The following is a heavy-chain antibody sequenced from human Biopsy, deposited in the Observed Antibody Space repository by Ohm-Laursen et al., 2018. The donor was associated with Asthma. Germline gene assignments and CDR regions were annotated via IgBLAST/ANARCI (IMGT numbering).Heavy chain of an antibody. J-gene: IGHJ3*01. CDR3: ARSPYYYGLLGPTRGFGVYAV. V-gene: IGHV4-34*01. CDR1: GGSFSNYY. CDR2: INHRGST. Sequence: PPGTLSLTCTVYGGSFSNYYWTWIRQPPGKGLERIGEINHRGSTNYNPSLKSRVTLSVDTSKNQFSVKLRSGTAADTAVYYCARSPYYYGLLGPTRGFGVYAVWGHGTLVTVSS. D-gene: IGHD3-10*01.